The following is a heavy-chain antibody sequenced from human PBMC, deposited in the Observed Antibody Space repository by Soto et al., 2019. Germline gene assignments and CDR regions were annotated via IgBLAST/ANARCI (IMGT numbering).Heavy chain of an antibody. J-gene: IGHJ4*02. CDR2: ISRSGSST. CDR1: GFTFTNCA. Sequence: GGSLRLSCAASGFTFTNCAMSWVRQAPGKGLEWVSAISRSGSSTFYADSVKGRFTISRDNSKNTLYLQMNSLRAEDTALYYCAKALHNTSVSRTTLDAYWGRGTLVTGSA. V-gene: IGHV3-23*01. CDR3: AKALHNTSVSRTTLDAY. D-gene: IGHD3-22*01.